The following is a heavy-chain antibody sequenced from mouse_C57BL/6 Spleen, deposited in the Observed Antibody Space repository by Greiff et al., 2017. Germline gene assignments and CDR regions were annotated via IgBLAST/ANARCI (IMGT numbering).Heavy chain of an antibody. CDR2: IYPGDGDT. CDR3: ARLVTTVVANAMDY. D-gene: IGHD1-1*01. J-gene: IGHJ4*01. CDR1: GYAFSSSW. Sequence: QFQLQQSGPELVKPGASVKISCKASGYAFSSSWMNWVKQWPGKGLEGIGRIYPGDGDTNYNGKFNGKATLTADKSSSTAYMQLSSLTSEDSAVYFCARLVTTVVANAMDYWGQGTSVTVSS. V-gene: IGHV1-82*01.